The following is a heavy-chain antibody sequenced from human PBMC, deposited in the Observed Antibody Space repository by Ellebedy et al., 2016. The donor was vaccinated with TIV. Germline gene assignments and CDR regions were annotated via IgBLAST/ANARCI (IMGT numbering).Heavy chain of an antibody. CDR1: GYTFTSFW. V-gene: IGHV5-51*01. CDR3: ARLRYSGTYRYNWFDT. Sequence: GESLKISCKGSGYTFTSFWIGWVRQVPGKGLEWMGIIHPGDSNSRDSPTVQGHVSFSADKSISTAYLQWSGLKASDTGLYYCARLRYSGTYRYNWFDTWGQGTLVTVSS. CDR2: IHPGDSNS. J-gene: IGHJ5*02. D-gene: IGHD1-26*01.